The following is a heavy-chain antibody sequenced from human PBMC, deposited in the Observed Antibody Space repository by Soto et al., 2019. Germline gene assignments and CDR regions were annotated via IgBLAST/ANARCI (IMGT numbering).Heavy chain of an antibody. Sequence: SETLSLTCTVSGGSINSGDYYWTWIRQPPGKGPEWIGSIYYSGSTYYNPSLKSRLIMSLDTSKNRFSLKLRSVTAADTAVYYCARDRLGYCTSTSCYYGMDVWGQGTTVTVSS. CDR1: GGSINSGDYY. V-gene: IGHV4-30-4*01. CDR2: IYYSGST. J-gene: IGHJ6*02. CDR3: ARDRLGYCTSTSCYYGMDV. D-gene: IGHD2-2*01.